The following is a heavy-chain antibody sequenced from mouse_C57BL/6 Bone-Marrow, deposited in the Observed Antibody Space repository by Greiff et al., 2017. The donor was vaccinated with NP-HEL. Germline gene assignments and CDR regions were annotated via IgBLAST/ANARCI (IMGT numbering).Heavy chain of an antibody. CDR1: GYTFTDYY. Sequence: QVQLQQSGAELVRPGASVKLSCKASGYTFTDYYINWVKQRPGQGLEWIARIYPGRGNTYYNEKFKGKATLTAEKSSSTAYMQLSSLTSEDSAVYFCARSGAWFAYWGQGTLVTVSA. CDR3: ARSGAWFAY. V-gene: IGHV1-76*01. CDR2: IYPGRGNT. J-gene: IGHJ3*01.